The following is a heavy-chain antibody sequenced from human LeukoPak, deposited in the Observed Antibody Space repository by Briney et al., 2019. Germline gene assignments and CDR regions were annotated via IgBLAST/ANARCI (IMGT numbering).Heavy chain of an antibody. Sequence: SETLSLTCTVSGGSISSSSYYWGWIRQPPGKGLEWIGSIYYSGSTYYNPSLKSRVTISVDTSKNQFSLKLSSVTAADTAVYYCSVAATGLDYWGQGTLVTVSS. CDR1: GGSISSSSYY. J-gene: IGHJ4*02. D-gene: IGHD2-15*01. CDR3: SVAATGLDY. CDR2: IYYSGST. V-gene: IGHV4-39*01.